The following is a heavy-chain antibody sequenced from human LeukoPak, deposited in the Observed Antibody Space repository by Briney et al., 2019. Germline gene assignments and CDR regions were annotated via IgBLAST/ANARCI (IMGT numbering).Heavy chain of an antibody. Sequence: GGSLRLSCAASGFTFSSYAMHWVRQAPGKGLEWVAVISYDGSNKYYADSVKGRFTISRDNSKNTLYLQMNSLRAEDTAVYYCARDGDVVVPAATGLDYWGQGTLVTVSS. J-gene: IGHJ4*02. CDR3: ARDGDVVVPAATGLDY. CDR2: ISYDGSNK. V-gene: IGHV3-30-3*01. CDR1: GFTFSSYA. D-gene: IGHD2-2*01.